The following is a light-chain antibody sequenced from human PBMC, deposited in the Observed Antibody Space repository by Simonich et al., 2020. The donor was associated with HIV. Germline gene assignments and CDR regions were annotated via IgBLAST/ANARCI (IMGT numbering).Light chain of an antibody. CDR1: QSVSSN. Sequence: EILMTQSPATLSVSPGERATLSCRASQSVSSNLAWYQQKPGQAPRLVIYGKSTRATGIPARFSGSGSGTEFTLTISSMQSEDFAVYYCQQYDNWPLTFGPGTKVDIK. V-gene: IGKV3-15*01. J-gene: IGKJ3*01. CDR3: QQYDNWPLT. CDR2: GKS.